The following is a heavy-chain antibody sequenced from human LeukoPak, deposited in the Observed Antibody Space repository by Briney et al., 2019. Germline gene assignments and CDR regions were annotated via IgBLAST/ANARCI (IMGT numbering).Heavy chain of an antibody. Sequence: GASVKVSCKAARYTFTSYDINWVRQAPGQGLEWMGWINPDSGNTGYAQKFQGRVSMTRNTSISTAYMELGGLTSDDTAVYFCARGSHRGYWTTSNCYTVDYWGQGTLVSVSS. CDR3: ARGSHRGYWTTSNCYTVDY. J-gene: IGHJ4*01. CDR2: INPDSGNT. V-gene: IGHV1-8*01. CDR1: RYTFTSYD. D-gene: IGHD2-2*02.